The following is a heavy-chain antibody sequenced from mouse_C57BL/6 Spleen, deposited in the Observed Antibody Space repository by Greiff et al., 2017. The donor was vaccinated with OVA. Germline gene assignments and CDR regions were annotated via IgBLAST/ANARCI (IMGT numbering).Heavy chain of an antibody. CDR3: TRLGYYGSSYLDY. V-gene: IGHV1-15*01. Sequence: QVQLQQSGAELVRPGASVTLSCKASGYTFTDYEMHWVKQTPVHGLEWIGAIDPETGGTAYNQKFKGKAILTADKSSSTAYMELRSLTSEDSAVYYCTRLGYYGSSYLDYWGQGTTLTVSS. CDR1: GYTFTDYE. CDR2: IDPETGGT. D-gene: IGHD1-1*01. J-gene: IGHJ2*01.